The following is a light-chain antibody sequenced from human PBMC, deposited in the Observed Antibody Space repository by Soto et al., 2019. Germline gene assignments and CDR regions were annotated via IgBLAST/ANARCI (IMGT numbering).Light chain of an antibody. Sequence: DIPMTQSPSTLSASVGDRVTITCRASQMIYTWLAWYQQKLGKAPKLLVYEASSLDVGVPSRFSGSGSGTEFTLTISSLQPDDFATYYCQQYNTFWTFGQGTKVDMK. CDR1: QMIYTW. V-gene: IGKV1-5*03. CDR3: QQYNTFWT. CDR2: EAS. J-gene: IGKJ1*01.